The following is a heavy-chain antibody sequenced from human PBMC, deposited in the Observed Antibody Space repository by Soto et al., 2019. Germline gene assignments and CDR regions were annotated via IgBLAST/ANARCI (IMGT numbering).Heavy chain of an antibody. Sequence: GASVKVSCKASGYTFTSYGISWARQAPGQGLEWMGWISAYNGNTNYAQKLQGRVTMTTDTSTSTAYMELRSPRSDDTAVYYCARDRIAAADYNWFDPWGQGTLVTVSS. V-gene: IGHV1-18*01. CDR1: GYTFTSYG. D-gene: IGHD6-13*01. J-gene: IGHJ5*02. CDR3: ARDRIAAADYNWFDP. CDR2: ISAYNGNT.